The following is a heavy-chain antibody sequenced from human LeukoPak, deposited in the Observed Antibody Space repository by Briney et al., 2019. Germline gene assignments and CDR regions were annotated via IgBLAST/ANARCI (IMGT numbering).Heavy chain of an antibody. J-gene: IGHJ4*02. CDR3: AKDGGYCTNGVCRHIDY. CDR1: GFTFSSYG. D-gene: IGHD2-8*01. V-gene: IGHV3-30*18. CDR2: ISYDGSNK. Sequence: PGGSLRLSCAASGFTFSSYGMHWVRQAPGKGLEWVAVISYDGSNKYYADSVKGRFTISRDNSKNTLYLQMNSLRAEDTAVYYCAKDGGYCTNGVCRHIDYWGQGTLVTVSS.